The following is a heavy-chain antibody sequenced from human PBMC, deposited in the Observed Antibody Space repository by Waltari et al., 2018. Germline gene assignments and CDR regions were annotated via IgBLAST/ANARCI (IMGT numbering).Heavy chain of an antibody. Sequence: QVQLVESGGGVVQPGGSLRLSCAASGFTFSSYGMHWVRQAPGKGLEWVAFIRYDGSNKYYADSGKGRFTISRDNSKNTLYLQMNSLRAEDTAVYYCAKAGDYYDTRGPESHPVDYWGQGTLVTVSS. J-gene: IGHJ4*02. V-gene: IGHV3-30*02. D-gene: IGHD3-22*01. CDR2: IRYDGSNK. CDR1: GFTFSSYG. CDR3: AKAGDYYDTRGPESHPVDY.